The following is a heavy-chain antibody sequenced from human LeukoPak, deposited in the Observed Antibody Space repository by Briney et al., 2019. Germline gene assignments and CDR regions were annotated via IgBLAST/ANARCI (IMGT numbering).Heavy chain of an antibody. CDR2: INHSGST. J-gene: IGHJ4*02. Sequence: SETLSLTCTVSGVSISSSNSYWGWIRQPPGKGLEWIGEINHSGSTNYNPSLKSRVTISVDTSKNQFSLKLSSVTAADTAVYYCARYPWWGYCSSTSCYVFDYWGQGTLVTVSS. V-gene: IGHV4-39*07. CDR3: ARYPWWGYCSSTSCYVFDY. D-gene: IGHD2-2*01. CDR1: GVSISSSNSY.